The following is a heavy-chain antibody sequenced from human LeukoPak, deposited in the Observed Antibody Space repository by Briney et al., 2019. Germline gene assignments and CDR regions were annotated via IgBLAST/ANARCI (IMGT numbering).Heavy chain of an antibody. CDR1: GFTFSSYA. CDR3: AKDQSWAARLHDAFDI. V-gene: IGHV3-30-3*01. D-gene: IGHD6-6*01. CDR2: ISYDGSNK. Sequence: GGSLRLSCAASGFTFSSYAMHWVRQAPGKGLEWVAVISYDGSNKYYADSVKGRFTISRDNSKNTLYLQMNSLRAEDTAVYYCAKDQSWAARLHDAFDIWGQGTMVTVSS. J-gene: IGHJ3*02.